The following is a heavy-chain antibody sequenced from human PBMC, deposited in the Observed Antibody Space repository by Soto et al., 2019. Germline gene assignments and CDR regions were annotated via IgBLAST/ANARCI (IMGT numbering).Heavy chain of an antibody. CDR1: GYTITGYY. CDR3: ARVLLRPHYYYKGMDV. V-gene: IGHV1-2*04. J-gene: IGHJ6*02. Sequence: ASVKVSCKAAGYTITGYYMHCVRQAPGQGLEWMGWINPNSGGTNYAQKFQGWVTMTRDTSISTAYMQLSRLRSDDTAVYYCARVLLRPHYYYKGMDVWGQGTTVTVS. CDR2: INPNSGGT.